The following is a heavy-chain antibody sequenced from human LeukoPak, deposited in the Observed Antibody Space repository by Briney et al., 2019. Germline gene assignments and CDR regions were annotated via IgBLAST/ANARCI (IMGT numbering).Heavy chain of an antibody. CDR2: ISSSSTYT. Sequence: GGSLRLSCAASGFTLSDYYMSWIRQAPGKGLEWVSYISSSSTYTNYADSVKGRFTISRDNAKNSLYLQMNSLRAEDTAVHYCARDRGGLAGYSGSYPPDYWGQGTLVTVSS. J-gene: IGHJ4*02. CDR1: GFTLSDYY. D-gene: IGHD1-26*01. CDR3: ARDRGGLAGYSGSYPPDY. V-gene: IGHV3-11*06.